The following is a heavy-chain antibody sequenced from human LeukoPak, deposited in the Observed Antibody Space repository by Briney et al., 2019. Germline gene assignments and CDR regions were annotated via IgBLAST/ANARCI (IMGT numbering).Heavy chain of an antibody. CDR2: IGGSGGRT. D-gene: IGHD3-16*01. J-gene: IGHJ3*02. CDR3: AKSMGELSPDDAFDI. Sequence: GGSLRLSCAASGFTLSKYAMSWVRQAPGKGLEWVSAIGGSGGRTFYADSVKGRFTISRDNSKNTLYLQMNSLRAEDTAVYYCAKSMGELSPDDAFDIWGQGTMVTVSS. V-gene: IGHV3-23*01. CDR1: GFTLSKYA.